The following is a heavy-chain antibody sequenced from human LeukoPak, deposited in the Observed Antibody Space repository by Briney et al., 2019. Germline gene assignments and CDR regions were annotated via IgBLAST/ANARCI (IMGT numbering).Heavy chain of an antibody. Sequence: SETLSLTCTVSGDSISSSSYYWGWIRQPPGKGLEWIGSFYFGGSTHYNPSLKSRVTISVDTSKNQFSLKLSSVTAADTAVYYCARDRIYGSGSDHFDYWGQGTLVTVSS. J-gene: IGHJ4*02. CDR2: FYFGGST. CDR1: GDSISSSSYY. D-gene: IGHD3-10*01. V-gene: IGHV4-39*07. CDR3: ARDRIYGSGSDHFDY.